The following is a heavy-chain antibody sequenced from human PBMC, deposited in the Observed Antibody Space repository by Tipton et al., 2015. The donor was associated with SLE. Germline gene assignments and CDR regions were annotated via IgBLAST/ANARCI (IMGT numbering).Heavy chain of an antibody. V-gene: IGHV4-59*08. CDR1: GGSFSGYY. Sequence: LRLSCAVYGGSFSGYYWSWIRQPPGKGLEWIGYIYYSGSTNYNPSLKSRVTISVDTSKNQFSLKLSSVTAADTAVYYCARGRLPIAVAGYFDYWGQGTLVTVSS. CDR2: IYYSGST. J-gene: IGHJ4*02. CDR3: ARGRLPIAVAGYFDY. D-gene: IGHD6-19*01.